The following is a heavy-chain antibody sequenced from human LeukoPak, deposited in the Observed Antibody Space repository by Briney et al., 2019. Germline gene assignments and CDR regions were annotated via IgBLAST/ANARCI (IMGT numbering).Heavy chain of an antibody. CDR2: IIPIFGTA. CDR1: GYTFTSYD. J-gene: IGHJ4*02. Sequence: ASVKVSCKASGYTFTSYDINWVRQATGQGLEWMGGIIPIFGTANYAQKFQGRVTITADESTSTAYMELSSLRSEDTAVYYCAVGSPGVFDYWGQGTLVTVSS. V-gene: IGHV1-69*13. CDR3: AVGSPGVFDY. D-gene: IGHD1-26*01.